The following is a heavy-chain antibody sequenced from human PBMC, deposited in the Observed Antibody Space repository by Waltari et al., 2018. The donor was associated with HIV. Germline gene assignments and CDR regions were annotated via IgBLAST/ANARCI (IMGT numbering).Heavy chain of an antibody. D-gene: IGHD6-19*01. CDR1: GGSFSGYY. CDR2: INHSGST. CDR3: ARGKQWLIMDV. J-gene: IGHJ6*02. Sequence: QVQLQQWGAGLLKPSETLSLTCAVYGGSFSGYYWSWIRQPPGKGLEWIGEINHSGSTNYNPSLKSRVTISVDTSKNQFSLKLSSVTAADTAVYYCARGKQWLIMDVWGQGTTVTVSS. V-gene: IGHV4-34*01.